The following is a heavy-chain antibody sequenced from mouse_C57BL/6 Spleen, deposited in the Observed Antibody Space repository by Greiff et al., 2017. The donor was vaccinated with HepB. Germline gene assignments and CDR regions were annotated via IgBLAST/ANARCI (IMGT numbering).Heavy chain of an antibody. V-gene: IGHV6-6*01. J-gene: IGHJ2*01. D-gene: IGHD2-5*01. CDR2: IRNKANNHAT. CDR1: GFTFSDAW. CDR3: TRRRVGYSNYAFDY. Sequence: EVQLVESGGGLVQPGGSMKLSCAASGFTFSDAWMDWVRQSPEKGLEWVAEIRNKANNHATYYAESVKGRFTISRDDSKSSVYLQMNSLRAEDTGIYYCTRRRVGYSNYAFDYWGQGTTLTVSS.